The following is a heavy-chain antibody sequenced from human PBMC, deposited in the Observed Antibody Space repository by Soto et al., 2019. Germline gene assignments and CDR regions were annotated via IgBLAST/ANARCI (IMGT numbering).Heavy chain of an antibody. CDR3: ARDPVPPDADTAMD. CDR1: GYTFTSYY. CDR2: INPSGGST. J-gene: IGHJ4*02. V-gene: IGHV1-46*01. Sequence: QVQLVQSGAEVKKPGASVKVSCKASGYTFTSYYMHWVRQAPGQGLEWMGIINPSGGSTSYAQKFQGRVTMSRDTSTSTVYMVLSRLRSEDTAVYYCARDPVPPDADTAMDWGQGTLVTVSS. D-gene: IGHD5-18*01.